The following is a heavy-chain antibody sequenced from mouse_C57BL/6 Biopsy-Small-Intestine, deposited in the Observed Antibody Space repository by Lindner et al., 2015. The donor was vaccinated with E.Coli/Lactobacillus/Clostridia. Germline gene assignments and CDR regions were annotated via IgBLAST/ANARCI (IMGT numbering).Heavy chain of an antibody. V-gene: IGHV1-9*01. J-gene: IGHJ2*01. CDR1: GYTFTGYW. D-gene: IGHD3-2*02. Sequence: VQLQEFGAELMKPGASVKLSCRATGYTFTGYWIEWVKQRPGHGLEWIGEILPGSGSTNYNEIFKGKATFTADTSSKTAYMQVISLTTEDSAIYYCTRTAQATYYFDHWGQGTTLTVSS. CDR3: TRTAQATYYFDH. CDR2: ILPGSGST.